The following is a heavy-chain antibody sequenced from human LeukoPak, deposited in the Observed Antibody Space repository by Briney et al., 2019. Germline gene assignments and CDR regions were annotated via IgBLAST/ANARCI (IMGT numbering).Heavy chain of an antibody. Sequence: SETLSLTCAVYGGSFSGYYWSWIRQPPGKGLEWIGEINHSGGTNYNPSLKSRVTISVDTSKNQFSLKLSSVTAADTAVYYCARAGKAAAGKDYWGQGTLVTVSS. J-gene: IGHJ4*02. D-gene: IGHD6-13*01. V-gene: IGHV4-34*01. CDR3: ARAGKAAAGKDY. CDR1: GGSFSGYY. CDR2: INHSGGT.